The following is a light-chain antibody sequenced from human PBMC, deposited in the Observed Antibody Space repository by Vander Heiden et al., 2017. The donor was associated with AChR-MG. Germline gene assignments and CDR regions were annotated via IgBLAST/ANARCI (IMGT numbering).Light chain of an antibody. J-gene: IGKJ4*01. CDR1: QTISSY. V-gene: IGKV1-39*01. Sequence: DIQMPQSPSPLSASVGARVTITCRASQTISSYLNWYLQQPGKAPKLLIFAASSLQSGVPSRFSGGGSGTDFTLTISSLQPEDFATYYCQQCYSTPLTFGGGTKVEIK. CDR3: QQCYSTPLT. CDR2: AAS.